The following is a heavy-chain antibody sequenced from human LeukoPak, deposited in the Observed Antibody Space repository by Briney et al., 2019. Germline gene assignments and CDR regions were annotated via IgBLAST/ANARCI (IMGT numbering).Heavy chain of an antibody. J-gene: IGHJ3*02. D-gene: IGHD5-18*01. Sequence: PGGSLRLSCAASGCTFSSYGMSWVRQAPGKGLEWVSASSVSGGRTYYADSVKGRFTISRDNSKNTLYLQMNSPRAEDTAVYYCAKAKPIQLLLPNDAFDIWGQGTMVTVSS. CDR2: SSVSGGRT. V-gene: IGHV3-23*01. CDR3: AKAKPIQLLLPNDAFDI. CDR1: GCTFSSYG.